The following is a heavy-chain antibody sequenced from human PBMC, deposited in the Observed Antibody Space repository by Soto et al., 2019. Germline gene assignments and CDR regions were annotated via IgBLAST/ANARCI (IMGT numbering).Heavy chain of an antibody. CDR3: AKGHSDYQGDYNYYGMDV. D-gene: IGHD6-25*01. CDR1: GFPFSRYA. V-gene: IGHV3-23*01. J-gene: IGHJ6*02. CDR2: STGAGGGT. Sequence: LRLSCAASGFPFSRYAISWVRQAPGRGLEWVAASTGAGGGTYNLEAVKGRFTVSRDNSKKTVYLQLDGLRAEDTAVYYCAKGHSDYQGDYNYYGMDVWGQGTTVTVSS.